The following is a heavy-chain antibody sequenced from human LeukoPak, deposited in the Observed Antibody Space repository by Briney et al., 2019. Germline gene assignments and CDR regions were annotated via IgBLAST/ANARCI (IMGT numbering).Heavy chain of an antibody. J-gene: IGHJ4*02. D-gene: IGHD4-17*01. Sequence: GASVKVSCKASGYTFTSYGISWVRQAPGQGLEWMGWISAYNGNTNYAQKLQGRVTMTTDTSTSTAYMELRSLRSDDTAVYYCARGHRLCGASQVHDYWGQGTLVTVSS. CDR2: ISAYNGNT. CDR3: ARGHRLCGASQVHDY. CDR1: GYTFTSYG. V-gene: IGHV1-18*01.